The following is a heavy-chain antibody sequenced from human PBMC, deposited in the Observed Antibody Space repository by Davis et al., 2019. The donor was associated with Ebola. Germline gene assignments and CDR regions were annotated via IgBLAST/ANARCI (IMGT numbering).Heavy chain of an antibody. V-gene: IGHV4-4*02. Sequence: GSLRLSCAVSGGSISSSNWWSWVRQPPGKGLEWIGEIYHSGSTNYNPSLKSRVTISVDKSKNQFSLQLNSVTPEDTAVYYCARGNYCSSTSCFFYYYYGMDVWGQGTTVTVSS. J-gene: IGHJ6*02. CDR1: GGSISSSNW. CDR3: ARGNYCSSTSCFFYYYYGMDV. D-gene: IGHD2-2*01. CDR2: IYHSGST.